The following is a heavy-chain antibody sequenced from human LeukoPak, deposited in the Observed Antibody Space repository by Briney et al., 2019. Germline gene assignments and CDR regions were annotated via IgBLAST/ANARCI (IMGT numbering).Heavy chain of an antibody. CDR2: ISSSSSYI. Sequence: GGSLRLSCAASGFTFSSYSMNWVRQAPGKGLEWVSSISSSSSYIYYADSVKGRFTISRDNAKNSLYLQMNSLRAEDTAVYYCARDLVDSSGFDYWGQGTLVTVSS. CDR3: ARDLVDSSGFDY. V-gene: IGHV3-21*01. J-gene: IGHJ4*02. D-gene: IGHD3-22*01. CDR1: GFTFSSYS.